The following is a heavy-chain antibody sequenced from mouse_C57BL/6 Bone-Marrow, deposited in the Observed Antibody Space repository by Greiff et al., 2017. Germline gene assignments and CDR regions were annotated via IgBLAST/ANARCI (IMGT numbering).Heavy chain of an antibody. CDR3: AREDYGSSQFAY. D-gene: IGHD1-1*01. J-gene: IGHJ3*01. Sequence: EVQLVESGGGLVKPGGSLKLSCAASGFTFSSYAMSWVRQTPEKRLEWVATISDGGSYTYYPDNVKGRFTISSDNAKNNLYLQMSHLKSEDTAMYYCAREDYGSSQFAYWGQGTLVTVSA. CDR1: GFTFSSYA. V-gene: IGHV5-4*01. CDR2: ISDGGSYT.